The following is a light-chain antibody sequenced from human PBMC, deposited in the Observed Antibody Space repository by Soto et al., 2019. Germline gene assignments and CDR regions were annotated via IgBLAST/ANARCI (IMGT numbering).Light chain of an antibody. CDR3: QQRTNWPPGVS. Sequence: EVVLTQSPATLSLSPGERATLSCRASQSISSYLAWFQQKPGQAPRLLIYDASNRATGIPARFSGSGSGRDFTLTISSLEPEDFGVYYCQQRTNWPPGVSFGPGTTVDIK. V-gene: IGKV3-11*02. CDR2: DAS. J-gene: IGKJ3*01. CDR1: QSISSY.